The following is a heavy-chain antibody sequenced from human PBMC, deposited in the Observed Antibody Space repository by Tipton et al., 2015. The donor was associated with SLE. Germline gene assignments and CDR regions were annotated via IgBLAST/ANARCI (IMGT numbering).Heavy chain of an antibody. CDR3: AATINCGGDCYSSEAFDI. J-gene: IGHJ3*02. Sequence: QLVQSGAEVKKPGTSVKVSCKASGFTFTSSAMQWVRQARGQRLEWIGWIVVGSGNTSYAQKFQERVTITRDMSTSTAYMELSSLRSEDTAVYYCAATINCGGDCYSSEAFDIWGQGTMVTVSS. D-gene: IGHD2-21*01. CDR1: GFTFTSSA. CDR2: IVVGSGNT. V-gene: IGHV1-58*02.